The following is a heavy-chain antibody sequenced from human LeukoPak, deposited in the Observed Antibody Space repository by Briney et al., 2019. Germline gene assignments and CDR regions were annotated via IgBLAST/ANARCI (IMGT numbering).Heavy chain of an antibody. Sequence: SETLSLTCTVSGGSISSSSYYWGWTRRPPGKGLEWIVSIYYSGSTYYNPSLKSRVTISVDTSKNQFSLKLSSVTAADTAVYYCARGADDYVWGSYRSYYYYYMDVWGKGTTVTVSS. CDR1: GGSISSSSYY. CDR2: IYYSGST. D-gene: IGHD3-16*02. V-gene: IGHV4-39*07. CDR3: ARGADDYVWGSYRSYYYYYMDV. J-gene: IGHJ6*03.